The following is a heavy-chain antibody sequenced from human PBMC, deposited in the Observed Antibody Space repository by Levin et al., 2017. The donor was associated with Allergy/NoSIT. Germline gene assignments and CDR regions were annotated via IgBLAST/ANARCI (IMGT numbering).Heavy chain of an antibody. D-gene: IGHD2-15*01. J-gene: IGHJ2*01. V-gene: IGHV4-39*01. CDR2: IYYGGSI. CDR3: ARQEARYCSGGRCYSLWYFDL. CDR1: GGSISSTTSY. Sequence: SETLSLTCTVSGGSISSTTSYWGWLRQPPGKGLQWIGNIYYGGSIYYNPSLKSRVTISVDTSKNQFSLKLISVTTADTAVYYCARQEARYCSGGRCYSLWYFDLWGRGTLVTVSS.